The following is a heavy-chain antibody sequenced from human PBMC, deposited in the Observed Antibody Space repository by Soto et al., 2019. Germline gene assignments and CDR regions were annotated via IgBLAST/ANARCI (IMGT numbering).Heavy chain of an antibody. V-gene: IGHV1-18*04. CDR1: GYTFTSYG. Sequence: QVQLVQSGAEVKKPGASVTVSCKASGYTFTSYGISWVRQAPGQGLEWMGWISAYNGNTNYAQKLQGRVTMTTDTSTSKAYMELRSLRSDDTAVYYCARQKKTGGTTDDAFDIWGQGTMVTVSS. J-gene: IGHJ3*02. D-gene: IGHD7-27*01. CDR2: ISAYNGNT. CDR3: ARQKKTGGTTDDAFDI.